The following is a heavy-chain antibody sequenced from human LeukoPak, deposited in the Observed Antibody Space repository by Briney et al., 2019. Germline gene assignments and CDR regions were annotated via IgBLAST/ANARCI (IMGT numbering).Heavy chain of an antibody. CDR1: GYTFTSYA. J-gene: IGHJ4*02. CDR3: ARDPYYDYVWGSYRPPAYYFDY. Sequence: ASVKVSCTASGYTFTSYAMHWVRQAPGQRLEWMGWINAGNGNTKYSQKFQGRVTITRDTSASTAYMELSSLRSEDTAVYYCARDPYYDYVWGSYRPPAYYFDYWGQGTLVTVSS. D-gene: IGHD3-16*02. V-gene: IGHV1-3*01. CDR2: INAGNGNT.